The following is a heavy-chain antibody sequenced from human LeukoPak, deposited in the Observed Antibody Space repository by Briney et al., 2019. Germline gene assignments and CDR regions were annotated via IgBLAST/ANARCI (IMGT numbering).Heavy chain of an antibody. J-gene: IGHJ6*03. CDR3: ARDGLIVVVPAAHRMKANYYYYYMDV. V-gene: IGHV3-30*02. CDR2: IRYDGSNK. D-gene: IGHD2-2*01. Sequence: GGSLRLSCAASGFTFSSYGMHWVRQAPGKGLEWVAFIRYDGSNKYYADSVKGRFTISRDNSKNTLYLQMNSLRAEDTAVYYCARDGLIVVVPAAHRMKANYYYYYMDVWGKGTTVTVSS. CDR1: GFTFSSYG.